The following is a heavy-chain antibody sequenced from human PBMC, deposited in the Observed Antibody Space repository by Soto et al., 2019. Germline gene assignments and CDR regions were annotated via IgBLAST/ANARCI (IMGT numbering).Heavy chain of an antibody. J-gene: IGHJ5*02. V-gene: IGHV4-39*01. Sequence: SETLSLTCTVSGGSISSSSYYWGWIRQPPGKGLEWIGSIYYSGSTYYNPSLKSRVTISVDTSKNQFSLKLSSVTAADTAVYYCARHGRYFDWLSRAGAYNWFDPWGQGTLVTVSS. CDR3: ARHGRYFDWLSRAGAYNWFDP. D-gene: IGHD3-9*01. CDR1: GGSISSSSYY. CDR2: IYYSGST.